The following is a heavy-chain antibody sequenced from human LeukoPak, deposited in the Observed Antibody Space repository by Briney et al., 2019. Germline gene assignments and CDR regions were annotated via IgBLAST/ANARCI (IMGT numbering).Heavy chain of an antibody. CDR1: GFTLNSYG. Sequence: GGSQRLSCAGTGFTLNSYGMHWVRQAPGKGLEWVAIIWADGSNKYYADSVKGRFTISRDNSKNTLYLQMNSLRAEDTAVYYCATHRGSCNATTCYDWYYQHWGQGTLVSVSS. CDR3: ATHRGSCNATTCYDWYYQH. CDR2: IWADGSNK. D-gene: IGHD2-2*01. V-gene: IGHV3-33*03. J-gene: IGHJ1*01.